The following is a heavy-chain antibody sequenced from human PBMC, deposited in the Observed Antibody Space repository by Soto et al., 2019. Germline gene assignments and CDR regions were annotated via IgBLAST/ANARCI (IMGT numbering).Heavy chain of an antibody. CDR3: ARVSDIVVVPAAHLDY. Sequence: GASVKVSCKASGYTFTSYYMHWVRQAPGQGLEWMGIINPSGGSTSYAQKFQGRVTMTRDTSTSTVYMELSSLRSEDTAVYYCARVSDIVVVPAAHLDYWGQGTLVTVSS. CDR2: INPSGGST. CDR1: GYTFTSYY. V-gene: IGHV1-46*01. D-gene: IGHD2-2*01. J-gene: IGHJ4*02.